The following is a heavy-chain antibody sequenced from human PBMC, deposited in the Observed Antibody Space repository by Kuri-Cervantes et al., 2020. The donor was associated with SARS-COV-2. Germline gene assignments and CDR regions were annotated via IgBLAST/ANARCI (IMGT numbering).Heavy chain of an antibody. J-gene: IGHJ4*02. Sequence: ESLKISFDVYGGSFIGYYWTWIRQPPGKGREWIGEINDRGSTSNNPSLKTRVTISVDASNSQFSLKVTSLTAADTAVYFCARLEHCYSSGYFYSGPPQQYYIDQWGQGTLVTVSS. V-gene: IGHV4-34*01. CDR2: INDRGST. CDR3: ARLEHCYSSGYFYSGPPQQYYIDQ. CDR1: GGSFIGYY. D-gene: IGHD3-22*01.